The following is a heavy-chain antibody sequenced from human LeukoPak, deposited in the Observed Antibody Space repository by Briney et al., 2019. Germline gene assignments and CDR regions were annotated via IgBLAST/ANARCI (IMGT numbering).Heavy chain of an antibody. CDR2: IHPSTGNP. D-gene: IGHD3-16*02. CDR1: GYTFTNYA. J-gene: IGHJ4*02. Sequence: ASVKASCKASGYTFTNYAMNWVRQAPEQGLEWMGWIHPSTGNPAYAQGFTGRFVFSLDTSVSTTYLQITSLKAEDTAVYFCARAFQSLGGLSLPDYWGQGTLVTVSS. V-gene: IGHV7-4-1*02. CDR3: ARAFQSLGGLSLPDY.